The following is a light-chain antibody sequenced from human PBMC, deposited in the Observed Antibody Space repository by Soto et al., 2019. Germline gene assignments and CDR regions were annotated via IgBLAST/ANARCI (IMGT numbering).Light chain of an antibody. V-gene: IGLV2-14*01. CDR2: EVS. CDR1: SSDIGGYNY. CDR3: SSYTTSSTVA. J-gene: IGLJ2*01. Sequence: QSALTRSASVSGSPGQSITISCTGTSSDIGGYNYVSWYQQHPDKAPKLMIFEVSNRPSGVSNRFSGSKSGNTASLTISVLLPEDEADYYCSSYTTSSTVAFGGGTKLTVL.